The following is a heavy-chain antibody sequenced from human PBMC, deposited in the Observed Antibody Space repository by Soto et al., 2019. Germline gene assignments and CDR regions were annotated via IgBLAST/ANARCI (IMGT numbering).Heavy chain of an antibody. V-gene: IGHV1-2*04. CDR3: ATRRQWLFLGYYGMDL. CDR1: GYTFTGYY. J-gene: IGHJ6*02. D-gene: IGHD3-22*01. Sequence: GASVKVSCKASGYTFTGYYMHWVRQAPGQGLEWMGWINPNSGGTNYAQKFQGWVTMTRDTSISTAYMELSSLRSEDTAVYYCATRRQWLFLGYYGMDLWGQGTTVTVSS. CDR2: INPNSGGT.